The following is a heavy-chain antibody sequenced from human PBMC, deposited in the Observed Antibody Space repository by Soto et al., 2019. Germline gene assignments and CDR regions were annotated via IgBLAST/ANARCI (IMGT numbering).Heavy chain of an antibody. Sequence: GGSLRLSCAASGFTFSSYGMHWVRQAPGKGLEWVAVMSYDGSDKHHADSLKGRLTTSRDNSKNTLYLQMNSLRAEDTAVYYCAKEPLHSYYYMDVWGKGTTVTVSS. J-gene: IGHJ6*03. CDR3: AKEPLHSYYYMDV. CDR2: MSYDGSDK. V-gene: IGHV3-30*18. CDR1: GFTFSSYG.